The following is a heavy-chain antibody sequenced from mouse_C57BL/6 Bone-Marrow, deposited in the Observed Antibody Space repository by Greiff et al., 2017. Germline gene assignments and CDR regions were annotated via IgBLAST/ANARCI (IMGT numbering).Heavy chain of an antibody. V-gene: IGHV5-4*01. CDR3: AGDNDYDGAWFAY. J-gene: IGHJ3*01. CDR1: GFTFSSYA. D-gene: IGHD2-4*01. CDR2: ISDGGSYT. Sequence: EVQLVESGGGLVKPGGSLKLPCAASGFTFSSYAMSWVRQTPEKRLEWVATISDGGSYTYYPDNVKGRFTFPRDNANNNQYLQMSHLKSEDTAMYCGAGDNDYDGAWFAYWGQGTLVTVSA.